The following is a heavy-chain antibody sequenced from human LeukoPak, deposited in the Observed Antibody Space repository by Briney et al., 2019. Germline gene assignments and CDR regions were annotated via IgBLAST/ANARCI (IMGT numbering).Heavy chain of an antibody. V-gene: IGHV3-53*01. CDR2: IYSGGST. D-gene: IGHD4-23*01. J-gene: IGHJ4*02. Sequence: GGSLRLSCAASGFTVSSNYMSWVRQAPGKGLEWVSVIYSGGSTYYADSVKGRFTISRDNSKNTLYLQMNSLRAEDTAVYHCARGYGGNSPFDYWGQGTLVTVSS. CDR1: GFTVSSNY. CDR3: ARGYGGNSPFDY.